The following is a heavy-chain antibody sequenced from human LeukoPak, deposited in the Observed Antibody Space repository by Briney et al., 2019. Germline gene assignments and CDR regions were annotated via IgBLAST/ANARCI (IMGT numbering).Heavy chain of an antibody. J-gene: IGHJ5*02. Sequence: GGSLRLSCAASGFTFSSYSMNWVRQAPAKGLDWVSSISSSSSYIYYADSVKGRFTISRDNAKNSLYLQMNSLRAGDTAVYYCARAHGDWFDPWGQGTLVTVSS. CDR1: GFTFSSYS. CDR3: ARAHGDWFDP. D-gene: IGHD3-10*01. CDR2: ISSSSSYI. V-gene: IGHV3-21*01.